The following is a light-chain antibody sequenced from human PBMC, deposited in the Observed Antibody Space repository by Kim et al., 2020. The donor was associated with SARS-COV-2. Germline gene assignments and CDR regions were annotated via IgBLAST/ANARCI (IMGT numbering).Light chain of an antibody. CDR1: KLGDKY. CDR3: QAWDSSTWA. J-gene: IGLJ2*01. Sequence: SYELTQPPSVSVSPGQTASITCSGDKLGDKYACWYQQKPGQSPVLVIYQDSKRPSGIPERFSGSNSGNTATLTISGTQAMDEADYYCQAWDSSTWAFGGGTQLTVL. V-gene: IGLV3-1*01. CDR2: QDS.